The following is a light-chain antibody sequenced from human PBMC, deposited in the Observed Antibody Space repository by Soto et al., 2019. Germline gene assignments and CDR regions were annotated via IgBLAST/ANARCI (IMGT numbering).Light chain of an antibody. CDR3: SSYTTSSTQV. J-gene: IGLJ2*01. Sequence: QSALTQPASISGSPGQSIAISYTGTSSDVGAYNYVSWYQQHPGKAPKLMIFDVTNRPSGVSTRFSGSKSGDTASLTISGLQAEDEADYYCSSYTTSSTQVFGGGTKLTVL. CDR1: SSDVGAYNY. V-gene: IGLV2-14*03. CDR2: DVT.